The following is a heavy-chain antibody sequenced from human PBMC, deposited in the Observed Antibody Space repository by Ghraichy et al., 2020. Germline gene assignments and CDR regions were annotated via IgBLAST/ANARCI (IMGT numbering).Heavy chain of an antibody. CDR1: GFTFSGFW. V-gene: IGHV3-74*01. CDR2: INSDGTIT. J-gene: IGHJ5*02. D-gene: IGHD3-3*01. Sequence: GGSLRLSCAASGFTFSGFWVHWVRQVPGKGLVWVARINSDGTITTYADSVKGRFTISRDNAKNTLYLQMNSLRGEDTAVYYCAVPETFYDFWTGYYFTSWGQGTLVTVSS. CDR3: AVPETFYDFWTGYYFTS.